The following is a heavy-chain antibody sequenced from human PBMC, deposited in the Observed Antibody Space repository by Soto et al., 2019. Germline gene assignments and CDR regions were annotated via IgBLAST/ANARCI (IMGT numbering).Heavy chain of an antibody. D-gene: IGHD6-19*01. J-gene: IGHJ4*02. V-gene: IGHV3-21*01. CDR1: GFTFSSYS. CDR3: ARRIAVAGNLDY. CDR2: ISSSSSYI. Sequence: EVQLVESGGGLVKPGGSLRLSCAASGFTFSSYSMNWVRQAPGKGLEWVSSISSSSSYIYYADSVKGRFTISRDNAKNSLYLQMNSLRAEDTAVYYCARRIAVAGNLDYGGQGTLVTVSS.